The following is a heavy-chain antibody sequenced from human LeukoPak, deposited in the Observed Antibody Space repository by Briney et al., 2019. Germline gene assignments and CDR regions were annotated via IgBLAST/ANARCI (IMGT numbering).Heavy chain of an antibody. CDR2: IIPILGIA. J-gene: IGHJ4*02. V-gene: IGHV1-69*04. CDR3: AKGGSGWQLISLAGHW. CDR1: GGTFSSYA. Sequence: SVKVSCKASGGTFSSYAISWVRQAPGQGLEWMGRIIPILGIANYAQKFQGRVTITADKSTSTAYMELSSLRSEDTAVYYCAKGGSGWQLISLAGHWWGQGTLVTVSS. D-gene: IGHD2-15*01.